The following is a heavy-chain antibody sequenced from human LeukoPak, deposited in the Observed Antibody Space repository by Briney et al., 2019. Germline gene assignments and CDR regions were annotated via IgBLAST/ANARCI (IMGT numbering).Heavy chain of an antibody. CDR3: ARHRASQWLVYYFDY. Sequence: SETLSLTCTVSGGSISSYYWSWIRQPPGKGLEWIGYIYYSGSTNYNPSLKSRVTISVDTSKNQFSLKLGSVTAADTAVCYCARHRASQWLVYYFDYWGQGTLVTVSS. CDR2: IYYSGST. CDR1: GGSISSYY. V-gene: IGHV4-59*08. D-gene: IGHD6-19*01. J-gene: IGHJ4*02.